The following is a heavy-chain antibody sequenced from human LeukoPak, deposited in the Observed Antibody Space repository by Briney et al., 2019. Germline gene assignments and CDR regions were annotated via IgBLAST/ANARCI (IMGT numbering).Heavy chain of an antibody. CDR1: GFTFSSYS. CDR2: ISSSSYI. D-gene: IGHD2-15*01. J-gene: IGHJ4*02. Sequence: GGSLRLSCAASGFTFSSYSMNWVRQAPGKGLEWVSSISSSSYIYYADSVKGRFTISRDNAKNSLYLQMNSLRAEDTAVYYCARDQGTVEGFFDYWGQGTLVTVSS. V-gene: IGHV3-21*01. CDR3: ARDQGTVEGFFDY.